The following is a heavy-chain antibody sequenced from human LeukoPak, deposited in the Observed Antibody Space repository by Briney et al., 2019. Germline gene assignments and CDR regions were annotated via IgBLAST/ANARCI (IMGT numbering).Heavy chain of an antibody. D-gene: IGHD6-13*01. Sequence: SETLSPTCTVSGGSISSSSYYWGWIRQPPGKGLEWIGSIYYSGSTYYNPSLKSRVTISVDTSKNQFSLKLSSVTAADTAVYYCANIAAATLDYWGQGTLVTVSS. J-gene: IGHJ4*02. CDR2: IYYSGST. CDR1: GGSISSSSYY. V-gene: IGHV4-39*07. CDR3: ANIAAATLDY.